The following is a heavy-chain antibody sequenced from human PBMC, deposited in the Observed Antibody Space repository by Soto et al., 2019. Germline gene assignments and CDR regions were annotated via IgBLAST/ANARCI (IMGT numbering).Heavy chain of an antibody. J-gene: IGHJ5*02. CDR2: INPNSGGT. CDR3: ARDFYGDYNPNWFDP. Sequence: ASGKVSCKASGYTFTGYYMHWVRQAPGQGLEWMGWINPNSGGTNYAQKFQGRVTMTRDTSISTAYMELSRLRSDDTAVYYCARDFYGDYNPNWFDPWGQGTLVTVSS. D-gene: IGHD4-17*01. CDR1: GYTFTGYY. V-gene: IGHV1-2*02.